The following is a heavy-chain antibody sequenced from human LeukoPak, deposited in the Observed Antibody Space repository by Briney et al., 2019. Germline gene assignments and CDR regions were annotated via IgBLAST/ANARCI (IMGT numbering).Heavy chain of an antibody. V-gene: IGHV3-48*01. CDR2: ISSSTTTI. CDR1: GFTLSSYS. CDR3: ARVIRSYYDSSGYAGDY. D-gene: IGHD3-22*01. J-gene: IGHJ4*02. Sequence: GGSLRLSCAASGFTLSSYSMNWVRQAPGKGLEWVSYISSSTTTIYYADSVKGRFTISRDNAKNSLYLQMNSLRAEDTAVYYCARVIRSYYDSSGYAGDYWGQGTLVTVSS.